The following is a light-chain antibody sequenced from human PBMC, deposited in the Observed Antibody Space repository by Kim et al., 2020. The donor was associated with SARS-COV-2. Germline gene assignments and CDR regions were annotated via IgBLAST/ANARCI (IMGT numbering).Light chain of an antibody. J-gene: IGKJ1*01. V-gene: IGKV3-20*01. CDR1: RSVTSSY. CDR3: QQYHSPPRT. CDR2: AAS. Sequence: DIVLTQSPGTLSLSPGERATLSCRASRSVTSSYLAWYQHKPGQAPRLLIYAASTRATGIPDRFSGSGSGTDFTLTISGLEPEDFAVYYCQQYHSPPRTSGQGTKVDI.